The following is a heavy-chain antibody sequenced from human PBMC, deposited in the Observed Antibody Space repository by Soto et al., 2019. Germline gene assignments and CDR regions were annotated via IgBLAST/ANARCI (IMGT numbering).Heavy chain of an antibody. CDR2: IYHSGST. CDR3: PRVWYSRSIDY. CDR1: RGSISSSNW. J-gene: IGHJ4*02. D-gene: IGHD6-13*01. V-gene: IGHV4-4*02. Sequence: NPSETLSLTCAVSRGSISSSNWWRWVRQPPGKGLEWIGEIYHSGSTNYNPSLKSRVTISVDTSKNQFSLKLSSVTAADTAAYYCPRVWYSRSIDYWGQGTLVTVSS.